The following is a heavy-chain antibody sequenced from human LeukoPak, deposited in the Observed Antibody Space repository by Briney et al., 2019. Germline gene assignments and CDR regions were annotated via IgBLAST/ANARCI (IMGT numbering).Heavy chain of an antibody. CDR3: AREYYGRALDP. J-gene: IGHJ5*02. CDR1: GYTFTSYG. Sequence: AASVKVSCKASGYTFTSYGISWVRQAPGQGLEWMGWINPNSGGTNFAQKFQGRVTMTRDTSISTAYMELSRLRSDDTAVYYCAREYYGRALDPWGQGTLVTVSS. CDR2: INPNSGGT. V-gene: IGHV1-2*02. D-gene: IGHD2-21*01.